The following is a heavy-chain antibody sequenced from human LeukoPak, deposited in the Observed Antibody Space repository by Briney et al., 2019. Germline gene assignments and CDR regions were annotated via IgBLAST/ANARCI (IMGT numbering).Heavy chain of an antibody. V-gene: IGHV3-21*01. CDR1: GFTFSSYS. Sequence: GGSLRLSCAASGFTFSSYSMNWVRQAPGKGLEWVSFISSTTSYKYYADSVKGRFTISRDNAKDSLYLQMNSLRAEDTAVYYCARGRSGWSPYYYYGMDVWGQGTTVTVSS. CDR3: ARGRSGWSPYYYYGMDV. CDR2: ISSTTSYK. D-gene: IGHD6-19*01. J-gene: IGHJ6*02.